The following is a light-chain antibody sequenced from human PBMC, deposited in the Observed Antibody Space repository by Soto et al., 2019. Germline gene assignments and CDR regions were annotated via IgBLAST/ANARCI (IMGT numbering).Light chain of an antibody. CDR3: QQYNIWPPYT. CDR1: QTISSW. CDR2: KTS. J-gene: IGKJ2*01. Sequence: DIQMTQSPSTLSASVGDRVTITCRASQTISSWLAWYQQKPGKAPKLLIYKTSSLDSGVPSRFSGSGSGTEFTLTISGLQADDFATYYCQQYNIWPPYTFGQGTKLEIK. V-gene: IGKV1-5*03.